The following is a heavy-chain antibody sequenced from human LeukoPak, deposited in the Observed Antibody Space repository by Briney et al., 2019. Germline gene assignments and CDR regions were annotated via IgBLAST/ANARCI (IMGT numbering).Heavy chain of an antibody. CDR1: GGSISSGSYY. J-gene: IGHJ5*02. Sequence: SETLSLTCTVSGGSISSGSYYWSWIRQPAGKGLEWIGRIYTSGSTNYNPSLKSRVTISVDTSKNQFSLKLSSVTAADTAVYYCARDPGGYNGIDPWGQGTLVTVSS. CDR3: ARDPGGYNGIDP. D-gene: IGHD5-24*01. CDR2: IYTSGST. V-gene: IGHV4-61*02.